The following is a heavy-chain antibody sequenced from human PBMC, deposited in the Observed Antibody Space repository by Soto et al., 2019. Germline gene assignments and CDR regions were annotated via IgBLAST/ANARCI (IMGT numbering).Heavy chain of an antibody. CDR1: GGSISSGGYS. CDR2: IYHGGYT. J-gene: IGHJ6*02. Sequence: QLQLQESGSGLVKPSQTLSLTCAVSGGSISSGGYSWSWIRQPPGKGLEWIGYIYHGGYTYYNPSLKSRVTISVDRSKNQFPLKLSSVTAADTAVYYCARAHYGDYGYGMDVWGQGTTVTVSS. CDR3: ARAHYGDYGYGMDV. D-gene: IGHD4-17*01. V-gene: IGHV4-30-2*01.